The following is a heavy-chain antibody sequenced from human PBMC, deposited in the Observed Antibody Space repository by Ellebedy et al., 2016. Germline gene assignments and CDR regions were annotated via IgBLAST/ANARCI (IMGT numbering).Heavy chain of an antibody. J-gene: IGHJ4*02. CDR3: ARTVVPAAMIYFDY. CDR1: GGSISSRSYY. V-gene: IGHV4-39*07. CDR2: IYYSGST. Sequence: SETLSLXXTVSGGSISSRSYYWGWIRQPPGKGLEWIGSIYYSGSTYYNPSLKSRVTISVDTSKNQFSLKLSSVTAADTAVYYCARTVVPAAMIYFDYWGQGTLVTVSS. D-gene: IGHD2-2*01.